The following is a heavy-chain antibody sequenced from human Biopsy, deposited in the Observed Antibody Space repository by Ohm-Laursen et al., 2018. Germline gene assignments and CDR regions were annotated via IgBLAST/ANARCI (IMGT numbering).Heavy chain of an antibody. V-gene: IGHV1-2*02. CDR3: ARDPLNGHKHFDY. CDR1: SYTFTDYN. Sequence: ASVKVSCKASSYTFTDYNIHWMRQAPGQGLEWLGYINCKTGATNFAQKFQGTVTMTRDTSISTAYLALGSLRSADTAIYYCARDPLNGHKHFDYWGQGSLVTVSS. J-gene: IGHJ4*02. CDR2: INCKTGAT. D-gene: IGHD2-8*01.